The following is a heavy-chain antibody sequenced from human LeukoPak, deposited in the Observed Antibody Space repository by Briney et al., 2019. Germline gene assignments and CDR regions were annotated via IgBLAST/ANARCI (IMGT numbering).Heavy chain of an antibody. CDR3: ARFQPYYDSSGYYLGYFQH. D-gene: IGHD3-22*01. Sequence: GGSLRLSCAASGFTFSSYWMSWVRQAPGKGLEWVANIKQDGSEKYYVDSVKGRFTISRDNAKNSLYLQMNSLRAEDTAVYYCARFQPYYDSSGYYLGYFQHWGQGTLVTVSS. J-gene: IGHJ1*01. V-gene: IGHV3-7*01. CDR2: IKQDGSEK. CDR1: GFTFSSYW.